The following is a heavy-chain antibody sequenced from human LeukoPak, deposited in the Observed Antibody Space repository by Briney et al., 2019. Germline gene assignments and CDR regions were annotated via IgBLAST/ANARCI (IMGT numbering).Heavy chain of an antibody. V-gene: IGHV1-2*02. Sequence: ASVKVSCKTSGYTFTTYYIHWVRQAPGQGLEWMGWINPNSGYTNYAQKFQGRVTMTRDTSMSTVSVELSRLRSDDTAVYYCARDWGRRGAVGATVYWGQGTLVTVSS. CDR3: ARDWGRRGAVGATVY. CDR1: GYTFTTYY. CDR2: INPNSGYT. J-gene: IGHJ4*02. D-gene: IGHD1-26*01.